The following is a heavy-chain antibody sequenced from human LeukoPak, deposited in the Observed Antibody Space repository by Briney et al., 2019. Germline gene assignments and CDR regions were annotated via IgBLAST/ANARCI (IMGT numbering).Heavy chain of an antibody. D-gene: IGHD1-26*01. Sequence: GESLQISCKGSGYSFTSYWIGWVRQMPGKGLEWMGIIYPGDSGTRYSPSFQGQVTISADKSISTAYLQWSSLKASDTAMYYCARVPGILESLDYYYYMDVWGKGTTVTVSS. CDR2: IYPGDSGT. CDR1: GYSFTSYW. J-gene: IGHJ6*03. CDR3: ARVPGILESLDYYYYMDV. V-gene: IGHV5-51*01.